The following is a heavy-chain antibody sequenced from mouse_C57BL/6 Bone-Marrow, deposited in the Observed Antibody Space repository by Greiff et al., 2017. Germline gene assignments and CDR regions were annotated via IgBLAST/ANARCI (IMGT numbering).Heavy chain of an antibody. V-gene: IGHV1-63*01. Sequence: QVQLQQSGAELVRPGTSVKMSCKASGYTFTDYWIGWAKQRPGHGLEWIGDIYPGGGCINYNEKFKGKATLTADKASRTVYMQCSRLTAEDSSINHCGRDGSNDGAMDYWGQGTPVTVSA. CDR1: GYTFTDYW. CDR2: IYPGGGCI. J-gene: IGHJ4*01. D-gene: IGHD2-12*01. CDR3: GRDGSNDGAMDY.